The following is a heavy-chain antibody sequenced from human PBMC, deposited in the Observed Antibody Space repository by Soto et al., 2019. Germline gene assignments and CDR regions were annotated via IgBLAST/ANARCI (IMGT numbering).Heavy chain of an antibody. CDR3: GRGGHYDGVYYGPGGFDY. D-gene: IGHD3-16*01. Sequence: EVQLVQSGGGLVQPGGSLRLSCSASGFTFSNYWMHWVRQGPGKGLVWVARLNIDGSTRNYADSVKGRFTISRDNAQNKLLLKMNSLSDEDTAVDYCGRGGHYDGVYYGPGGFDYWGQGTQVTVSS. J-gene: IGHJ4*02. CDR1: GFTFSNYW. V-gene: IGHV3-74*01. CDR2: LNIDGSTR.